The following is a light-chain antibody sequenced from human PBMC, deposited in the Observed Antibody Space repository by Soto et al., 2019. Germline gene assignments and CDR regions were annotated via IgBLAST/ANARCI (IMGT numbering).Light chain of an antibody. CDR3: MQALQTPT. CDR1: QSLLHSNGYNY. Sequence: IGMTQSPLSLPVTPGEPASISCRSSQSLLHSNGYNYLDWYLQKPGQSPQLLIYLGSNRASGVPDRFSGSGSGTDFTLKISRVEAEDVGVYYCMQALQTPTFGQGTKVEIK. J-gene: IGKJ1*01. V-gene: IGKV2-28*01. CDR2: LGS.